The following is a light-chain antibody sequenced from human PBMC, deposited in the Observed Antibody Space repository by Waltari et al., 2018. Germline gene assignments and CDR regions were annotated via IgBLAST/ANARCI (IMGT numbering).Light chain of an antibody. J-gene: IGKJ1*01. CDR1: QSITRD. CDR3: QHYVSLPVT. CDR2: DAS. Sequence: SCRGSQSITRDLAWYQHRPGQAPRLLIYDASTRAAGVADRFSGSGSGTDFSLTISRLEPEDFAVYYCQHYVSLPVTFGQGTRVEIK. V-gene: IGKV3-20*01.